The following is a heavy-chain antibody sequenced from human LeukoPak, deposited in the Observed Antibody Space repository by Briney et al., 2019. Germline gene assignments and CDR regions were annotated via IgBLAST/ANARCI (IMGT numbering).Heavy chain of an antibody. Sequence: KAGGSLRLSCAASGFTFSSYSMNWVRQAPGKGLEWVSSISSSSSYIYYADSVKGRFTIPRDNAKNSLYLQMNSLRAEDTAVYYCAREGVAYYDFWRAVGRGDYYYYYMDVWGKGTTVTVSS. CDR1: GFTFSSYS. J-gene: IGHJ6*03. CDR3: AREGVAYYDFWRAVGRGDYYYYYMDV. V-gene: IGHV3-21*01. D-gene: IGHD3-3*01. CDR2: ISSSSSYI.